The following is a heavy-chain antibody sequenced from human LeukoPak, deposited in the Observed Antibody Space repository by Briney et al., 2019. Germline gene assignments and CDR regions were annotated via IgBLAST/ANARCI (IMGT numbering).Heavy chain of an antibody. Sequence: GGSLRLSCAASGFTFSTYCMSWVRRAPGKGLEWVANIKEDGRKKYYVDSVKGRFTISRDNAKKSLFLQMNSLRAEDTAVYYCARGGGRHVEYWGQGNLVTVSS. CDR2: IKEDGRKK. D-gene: IGHD2/OR15-2a*01. V-gene: IGHV3-7*05. CDR3: ARGGGRHVEY. CDR1: GFTFSTYC. J-gene: IGHJ4*02.